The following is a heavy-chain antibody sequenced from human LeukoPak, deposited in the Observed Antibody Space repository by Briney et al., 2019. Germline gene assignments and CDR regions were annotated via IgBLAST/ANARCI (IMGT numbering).Heavy chain of an antibody. CDR3: AKSPYALGSYGIAGDY. J-gene: IGHJ4*02. Sequence: GSLRLSCAASGFTFATYAMSWVRQAPGRGLEWVSSISGSGSSAFYADSVKGRFTISRDNSKNTLYLQMTSLRAEDTAVFYCAKSPYALGSYGIAGDYWGQGTLVTVSS. V-gene: IGHV3-23*01. CDR2: ISGSGSSA. CDR1: GFTFATYA. D-gene: IGHD3-10*01.